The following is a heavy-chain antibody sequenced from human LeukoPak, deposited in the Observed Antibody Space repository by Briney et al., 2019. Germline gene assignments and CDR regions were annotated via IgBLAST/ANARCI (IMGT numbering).Heavy chain of an antibody. CDR1: GFTFSSYS. D-gene: IGHD5-24*01. V-gene: IGHV3-48*01. Sequence: PGGSLRLSCAASGFTFSSYSMNWVRQAPGKGLEWVSYISSSSSTIYYADSVKGRFTISRDNSKNTLYLQMNSLRAEDTAVYYCANGERGRWLQLLRDFDYWGQGTLVTVSS. CDR2: ISSSSSTI. CDR3: ANGERGRWLQLLRDFDY. J-gene: IGHJ4*02.